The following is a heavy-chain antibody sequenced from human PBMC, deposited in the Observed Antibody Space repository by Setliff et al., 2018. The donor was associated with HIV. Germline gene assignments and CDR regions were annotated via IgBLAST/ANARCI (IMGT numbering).Heavy chain of an antibody. CDR2: ILPFLGMG. V-gene: IGHV1-69*10. D-gene: IGHD3-16*01. CDR3: GASQDSYSYLGYYYSGVNV. Sequence: SVKVSCKTSGGTFRTSVISWVRQAPGQGLEWVGGILPFLGMGDFAQKFQGRVTITADESTSTAYMELSSLRSDDTAVYYRGASQDSYSYLGYYYSGVNVWGQGTTVTVSS. CDR1: GGTFRTSV. J-gene: IGHJ6*02.